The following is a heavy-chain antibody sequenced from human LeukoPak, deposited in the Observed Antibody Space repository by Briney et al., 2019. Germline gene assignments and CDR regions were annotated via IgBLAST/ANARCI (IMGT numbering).Heavy chain of an antibody. CDR1: GGSISSGGYY. CDR2: IYYSGST. J-gene: IGHJ4*02. V-gene: IGHV4-31*03. D-gene: IGHD3-22*01. CDR3: ARHTYYYDSSGYYTSYYFDY. Sequence: SETLSLTCTVSGGSISSGGYYWSWIRQHPGKGLECIGYIYYSGSTYYNPSLKSRVTISVDTSKNQFSLKLSSVTAADTAVYYCARHTYYYDSSGYYTSYYFDYWGQGTLVTVSS.